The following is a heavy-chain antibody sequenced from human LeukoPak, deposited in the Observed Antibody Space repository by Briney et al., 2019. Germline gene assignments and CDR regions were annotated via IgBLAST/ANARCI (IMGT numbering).Heavy chain of an antibody. D-gene: IGHD3-3*01. CDR2: MYYSGST. V-gene: IGHV4-59*01. J-gene: IGHJ4*02. CDR3: ARGGHDFWSAKGPAHFDY. Sequence: PSETLSLTCTVSGGSISSYYWSWIRQPPGKGLEWIGYMYYSGSTDYNPSLKSRVTISVDTSKNQFSLKLNSVTAADTAVYYCARGGHDFWSAKGPAHFDYWGQGTLVTVSS. CDR1: GGSISSYY.